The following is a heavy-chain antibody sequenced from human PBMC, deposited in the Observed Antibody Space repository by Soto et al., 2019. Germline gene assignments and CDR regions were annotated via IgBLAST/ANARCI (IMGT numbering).Heavy chain of an antibody. Sequence: ASVKVSCKASGYTFTSYAMHWVRQAPRQRLEWMGWINAGNGNTKYSQKFQGRVTITRDTSASTAYMELSSLRSEDTAVYYCARGPLIVLVPAAIYWFDPWGQGTLVTVSS. CDR1: GYTFTSYA. CDR2: INAGNGNT. J-gene: IGHJ5*02. CDR3: ARGPLIVLVPAAIYWFDP. D-gene: IGHD2-2*01. V-gene: IGHV1-3*01.